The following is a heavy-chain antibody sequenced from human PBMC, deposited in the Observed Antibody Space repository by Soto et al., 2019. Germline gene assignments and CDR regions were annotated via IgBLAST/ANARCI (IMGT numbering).Heavy chain of an antibody. CDR1: GFTFSSYA. J-gene: IGHJ4*02. D-gene: IGHD2-15*01. CDR3: AKEMVAAAYVETSPFDL. V-gene: IGHV3-23*01. CDR2: IGGRGGDT. Sequence: EVQLLESGGGLVQPGGSLRLSCAASGFTFSSYAMAWVRQAPGTGLEWVAVIGGRGGDTSFADSGKGRFSISRDSSKNMLYLHMTSLRAEDTATYYCAKEMVAAAYVETSPFDLWGQGTLVTVSS.